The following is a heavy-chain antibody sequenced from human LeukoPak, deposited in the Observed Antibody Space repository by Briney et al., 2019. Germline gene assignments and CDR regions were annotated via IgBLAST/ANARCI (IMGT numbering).Heavy chain of an antibody. CDR1: GDTFNTSA. D-gene: IGHD1-1*01. J-gene: IGHJ6*03. V-gene: IGHV1-69*13. CDR2: IIPIFGTA. Sequence: SVKVSCKSSGDTFNTSAVNWVRQAPGRGLEWMGGIIPIFGTANYAQRFQGRVTITADESTRVVYMELSSLRAEDTAVYYCGRESYNYYYYMDVWGKGTTVTVSS. CDR3: GRESYNYYYYMDV.